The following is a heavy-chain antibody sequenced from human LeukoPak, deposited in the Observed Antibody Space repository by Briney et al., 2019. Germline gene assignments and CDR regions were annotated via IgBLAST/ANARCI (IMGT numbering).Heavy chain of an antibody. CDR2: ISGSGGST. D-gene: IGHD3-22*01. J-gene: IGHJ4*02. Sequence: GGSLRLSCAASGFTFSSYAMSWVRQAPGKGLEWVSAISGSGGSTYYADSVKGRFTISRDNSKNTLYLQMNSLRAEDTAVYYCAKCTRYYDSSGYYYFDYWGQGTLVTVSS. V-gene: IGHV3-23*01. CDR3: AKCTRYYDSSGYYYFDY. CDR1: GFTFSSYA.